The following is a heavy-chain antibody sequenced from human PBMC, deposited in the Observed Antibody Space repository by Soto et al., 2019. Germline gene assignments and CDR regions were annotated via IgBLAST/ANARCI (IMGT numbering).Heavy chain of an antibody. V-gene: IGHV1-69*02. Sequence: SVKVSCKASGVTFSSYTISWVRQAPGQGLEWMGRXLPILXIANYAQKLQGXVTITADXXTSTEYMELSSLRYEDKDVYYCASGFGSSGFDYWGKGTLVTVYS. D-gene: IGHD3-10*01. CDR1: GVTFSSYT. CDR3: ASGFGSSGFDY. J-gene: IGHJ4*02. CDR2: XLPILXIA.